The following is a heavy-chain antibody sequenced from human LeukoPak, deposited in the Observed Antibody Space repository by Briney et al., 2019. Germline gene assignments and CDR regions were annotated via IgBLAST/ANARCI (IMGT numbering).Heavy chain of an antibody. D-gene: IGHD6-13*01. CDR3: ARSRIAAAGTGEYYYYMDV. CDR2: IYTSGST. J-gene: IGHJ6*03. V-gene: IGHV4-4*09. Sequence: PETLSLTCTVSGGSISSYYWSWIRQPPGKGLEWIGYIYTSGSTNYNPSLKSRVTISVDTSKNQFSLKLSSVTAADTAVYYCARSRIAAAGTGEYYYYMDVWGKGTTVTVSS. CDR1: GGSISSYY.